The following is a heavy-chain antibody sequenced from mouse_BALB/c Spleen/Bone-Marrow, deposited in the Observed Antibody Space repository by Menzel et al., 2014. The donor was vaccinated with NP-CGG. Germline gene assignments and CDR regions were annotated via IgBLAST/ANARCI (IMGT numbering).Heavy chain of an antibody. CDR2: ISSGGSYT. CDR3: ARDRGDY. J-gene: IGHJ4*01. V-gene: IGHV5-9-4*01. Sequence: EVQLVESGGGLVKPGGSLKLSCAASGFTFSYYAMSWVRQSPEKRLEWVAEISSGGSYTSYPDTVSGRFTISRDNAKNTLYLEMSSLRSEDTAMYYCARDRGDYWGQGTSVTV. D-gene: IGHD3-1*01. CDR1: GFTFSYYA.